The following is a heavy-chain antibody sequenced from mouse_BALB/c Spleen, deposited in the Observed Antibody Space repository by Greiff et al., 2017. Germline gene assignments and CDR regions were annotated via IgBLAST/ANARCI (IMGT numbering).Heavy chain of an antibody. D-gene: IGHD6-1*01. CDR1: GFTFSNYW. Sequence: DVKLVESGGGLVQPGGSMKLSCVASGFTFSNYWMNWVRQSPEKGLEWVAEIRLKSNNYATHYAESVKGRFTISRDDSKSSVYLQMNNLRAEDTGIYYCTGGVLSYWGQGTLVTVSA. V-gene: IGHV6-6*02. CDR2: IRLKSNNYAT. J-gene: IGHJ3*01. CDR3: TGGVLSY.